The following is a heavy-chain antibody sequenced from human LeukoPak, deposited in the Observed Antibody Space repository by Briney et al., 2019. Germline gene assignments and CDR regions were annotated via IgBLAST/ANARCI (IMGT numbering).Heavy chain of an antibody. CDR2: IYYSGST. J-gene: IGHJ6*03. Sequence: PSETLSLTCTVSGGSISSSSYYWGWIRQPPGKGLEWIGSIYYSGSTYYNPSLKSRVTISVDTSKNQFSLKLSSVTAADTAVYYCARTYSGYDYYYHYYMDVWGKGTTVTVSS. CDR1: GGSISSSSYY. D-gene: IGHD5-12*01. V-gene: IGHV4-39*01. CDR3: ARTYSGYDYYYHYYMDV.